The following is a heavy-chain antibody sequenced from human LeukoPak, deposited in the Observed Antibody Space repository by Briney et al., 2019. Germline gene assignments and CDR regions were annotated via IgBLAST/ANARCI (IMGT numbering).Heavy chain of an antibody. Sequence: PSETLSLTCTVSGGSISSSSYYWGWIRQPPGKGLEWIGEINHSGSTNYNPSLKSRVTISVDTSKNQFSLKLSSVTAADTAVYYCARDIVVVPAAPDAFDIWGQGTMVTVSS. CDR3: ARDIVVVPAAPDAFDI. CDR1: GGSISSSSYY. J-gene: IGHJ3*02. CDR2: INHSGST. D-gene: IGHD2-2*01. V-gene: IGHV4-39*07.